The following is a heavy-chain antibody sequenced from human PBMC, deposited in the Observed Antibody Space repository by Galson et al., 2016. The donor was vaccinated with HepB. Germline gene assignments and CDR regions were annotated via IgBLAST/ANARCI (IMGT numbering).Heavy chain of an antibody. CDR3: VARKYRDFILVEY. CDR2: ISSVAGTT. CDR1: GFNVSSYA. D-gene: IGHD2-21*01. Sequence: SLRLSCAASGFNVSSYALHWVRQAPGKGLEYFSGISSVAGTTYYVDSVKGRFTISRNNSKNTLYGQRNSLRDEDTAVYYCVARKYRDFILVEYWGQGTLVTVSS. J-gene: IGHJ4*02. V-gene: IGHV3-64*05.